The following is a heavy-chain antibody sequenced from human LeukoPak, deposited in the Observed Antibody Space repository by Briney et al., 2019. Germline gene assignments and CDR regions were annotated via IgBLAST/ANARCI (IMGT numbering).Heavy chain of an antibody. V-gene: IGHV4-59*01. D-gene: IGHD5-12*01. J-gene: IGHJ4*02. Sequence: KPSQTLSLTCTVSGVSISSYFWSWVRQPPGKGLEWIGYIYYSGSTNYNPSLKSRVTISVDTSKNQFSLKLASVTTADTAVYYCARDRWLGYWGQGTLVTVSS. CDR1: GVSISSYF. CDR2: IYYSGST. CDR3: ARDRWLGY.